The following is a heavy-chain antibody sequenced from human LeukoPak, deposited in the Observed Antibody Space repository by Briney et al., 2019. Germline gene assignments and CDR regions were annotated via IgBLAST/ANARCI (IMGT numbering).Heavy chain of an antibody. CDR1: GGSISSGGYY. V-gene: IGHV4-31*03. CDR2: IYYSGST. CDR3: ARVATSQQLASYYFDY. Sequence: SETLSLTCTVSGGSISSGGYYWSWIRQHPGKGLEWIGYIYYSGSTYYNPSLKSRVTISVDTSKNQFSLKLSSVTAADKAVYYCARVATSQQLASYYFDYRGQGTLVTVSS. J-gene: IGHJ4*02. D-gene: IGHD6-13*01.